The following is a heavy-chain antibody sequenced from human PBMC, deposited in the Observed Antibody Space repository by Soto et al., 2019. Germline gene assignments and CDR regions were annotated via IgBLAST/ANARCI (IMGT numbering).Heavy chain of an antibody. Sequence: EVQLVESGGGLVQPDRSLRLSCAASGFTFDDYAMHWVRQAPGKGLEWVSGISWNVGSIAYADSVKGRFTISRDNAMNSLYLQMNSLRAEDTALYYCAKGVAGWYYFDYWGQGTLVTVSS. CDR2: ISWNVGSI. CDR1: GFTFDDYA. D-gene: IGHD3-3*01. V-gene: IGHV3-9*01. CDR3: AKGVAGWYYFDY. J-gene: IGHJ4*02.